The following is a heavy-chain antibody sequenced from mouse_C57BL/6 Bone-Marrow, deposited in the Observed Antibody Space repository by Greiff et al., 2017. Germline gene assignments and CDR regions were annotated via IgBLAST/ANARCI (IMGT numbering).Heavy chain of an antibody. Sequence: QVQLQQPGAELVKPGASVKLSCKASGYTFTSYWMHWVKQRPGQGLEWIGMIHPNSGSTNYNEKFKSKATLTVDKSSRTAYMQLSSLTAEDSAVYYCARGGTGTAWFAYWGQGTLVTVSA. J-gene: IGHJ3*01. CDR1: GYTFTSYW. V-gene: IGHV1-64*01. CDR3: ARGGTGTAWFAY. D-gene: IGHD3-3*01. CDR2: IHPNSGST.